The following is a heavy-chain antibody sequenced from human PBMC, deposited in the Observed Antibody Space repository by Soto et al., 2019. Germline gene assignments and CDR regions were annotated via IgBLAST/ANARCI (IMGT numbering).Heavy chain of an antibody. CDR3: ASDPSLSSSSYLSYYYGMDV. CDR2: ISRSGSTI. D-gene: IGHD6-6*01. V-gene: IGHV3-48*03. J-gene: IGHJ6*02. Sequence: EVQLVESGGGLVQPGGSLRLSCAASGFTFGTYEMNWVRQAPGKGLEWVSYISRSGSTIYYADSVKGRFTISRDNAKNSLYLQLNSLRAEDTAVYYCASDPSLSSSSYLSYYYGMDVWGQGTTVTVSS. CDR1: GFTFGTYE.